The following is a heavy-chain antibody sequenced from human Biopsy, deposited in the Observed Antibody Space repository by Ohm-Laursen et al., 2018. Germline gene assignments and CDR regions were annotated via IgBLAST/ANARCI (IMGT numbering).Heavy chain of an antibody. CDR3: ARDLYDFCGGCPFDP. CDR1: GFTFSSHA. J-gene: IGHJ5*02. Sequence: SLRLSCAASGFTFSSHAMSWVRQAPGKGLECVSVINGSGGSTYYADPVKGRFTISSDNSKNTLYLQMNSLRAEDTAMYYCARDLYDFCGGCPFDPWGQGTLVIVSS. V-gene: IGHV3-23*01. CDR2: INGSGGST. D-gene: IGHD3-3*01.